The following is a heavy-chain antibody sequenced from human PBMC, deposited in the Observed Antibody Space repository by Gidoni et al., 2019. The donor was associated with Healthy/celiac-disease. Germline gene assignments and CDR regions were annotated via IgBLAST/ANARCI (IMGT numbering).Heavy chain of an antibody. D-gene: IGHD5-18*01. CDR3: ARRGYSYGSYYFDY. CDR2: IYYSGST. Sequence: QVQLQESGPGLVKPSETLSLTCTVSGGSISSYYWSWIRQPPGKGLEWIGYIYYSGSTNYNPSLKSRVTISVDTSKNQFSLKLSSVTAADTAVYYCARRGYSYGSYYFDYWGQGTLVTVSS. CDR1: GGSISSYY. J-gene: IGHJ4*02. V-gene: IGHV4-59*01.